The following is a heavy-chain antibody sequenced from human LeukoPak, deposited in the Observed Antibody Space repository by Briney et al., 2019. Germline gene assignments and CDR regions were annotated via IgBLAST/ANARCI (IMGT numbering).Heavy chain of an antibody. CDR3: ARGIRYTVDY. CDR1: GFHFRLYN. D-gene: IGHD1-14*01. CDR2: ISSSSSTI. J-gene: IGHJ4*02. Sequence: GGSLRLSCVGSGFHFRLYNMNWVRQAPGKGLEWVSYISSSSSTIYYADSVKGRFTISRDNAKNSLYLQMNSLRAEDTAVYYCARGIRYTVDYWGQGTLVTVSS. V-gene: IGHV3-48*01.